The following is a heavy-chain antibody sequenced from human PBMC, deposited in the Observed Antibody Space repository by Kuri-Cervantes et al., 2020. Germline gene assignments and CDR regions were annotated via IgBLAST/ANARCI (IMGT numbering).Heavy chain of an antibody. D-gene: IGHD5-18*01. Sequence: GESLKISCAASGFTFDDYTMHWVRQAPGKGLEWVSLISWDGGSTYYADSVKGRFTISRDNSKNSLYLQMNSLRTEDTALYYCAKDIASRSDSTYSVDTAMNYYYGMDVWGQGTTVTVSS. CDR3: AKDIASRSDSTYSVDTAMNYYYGMDV. CDR2: ISWDGGST. CDR1: GFTFDDYT. J-gene: IGHJ6*02. V-gene: IGHV3-43*01.